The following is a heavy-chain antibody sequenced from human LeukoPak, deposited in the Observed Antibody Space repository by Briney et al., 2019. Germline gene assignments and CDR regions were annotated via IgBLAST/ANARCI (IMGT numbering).Heavy chain of an antibody. CDR3: ANQAHYYDSSGYYPY. Sequence: GGSLRLSCAASGFIFSSYSMNWVRQAPGKGLEWVANIKLDGSEKNYVDSVKGRFTISRDNSKNTLYLQMNSLRAEDTAVYYCANQAHYYDSSGYYPYWGQGTLVTVSS. CDR2: IKLDGSEK. V-gene: IGHV3-7*03. D-gene: IGHD3-22*01. J-gene: IGHJ4*02. CDR1: GFIFSSYS.